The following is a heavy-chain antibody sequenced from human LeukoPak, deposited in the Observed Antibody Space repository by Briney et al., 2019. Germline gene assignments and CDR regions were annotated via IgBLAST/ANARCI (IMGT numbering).Heavy chain of an antibody. D-gene: IGHD6-13*01. Sequence: SETLSLTCTVPGGSISSYYWSWIRQPAGKGLEWIGRIYTSGSTNYNPSLKSRVTMSVDTSKNQFSLKLSSVTAADTAVYYCARVAYSSSWYRGTGWDAFDIWGQGTMVTVSS. CDR2: IYTSGST. V-gene: IGHV4-4*07. CDR3: ARVAYSSSWYRGTGWDAFDI. CDR1: GGSISSYY. J-gene: IGHJ3*02.